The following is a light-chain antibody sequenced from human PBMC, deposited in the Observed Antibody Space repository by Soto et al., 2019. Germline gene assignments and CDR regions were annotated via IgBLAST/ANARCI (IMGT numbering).Light chain of an antibody. Sequence: EIVMTQSPATLSVSPGERATLSCRASQSVSSNLAWYQQKPGQAPRLLIYGASTRATGITARFSGSGSGTEFTLTISSLQSEDFAVYYCQQYNDWPPKYTFGQGTMLEIK. V-gene: IGKV3-15*01. CDR3: QQYNDWPPKYT. CDR2: GAS. CDR1: QSVSSN. J-gene: IGKJ2*01.